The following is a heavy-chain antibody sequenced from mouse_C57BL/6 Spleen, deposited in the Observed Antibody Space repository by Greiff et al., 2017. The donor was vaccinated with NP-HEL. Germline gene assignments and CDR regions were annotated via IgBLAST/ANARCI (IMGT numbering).Heavy chain of an antibody. J-gene: IGHJ3*01. V-gene: IGHV1-22*01. CDR3: ARGAWFAY. CDR2: INPNNGGT. Sequence: VHVKQSGPELVKPGASVKMSCKASGYTFTDYNMHWVKQSHGKSLEWIGYINPNNGGTSYNQKFKGKATLTVNKSSSTAYMELRSLTSEDSAVYYCARGAWFAYWGQGTLVTVSA. CDR1: GYTFTDYN.